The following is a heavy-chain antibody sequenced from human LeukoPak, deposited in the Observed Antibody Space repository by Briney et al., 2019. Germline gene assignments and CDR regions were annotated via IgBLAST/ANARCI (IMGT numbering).Heavy chain of an antibody. CDR2: ISAYNGNT. V-gene: IGHV1-18*01. D-gene: IGHD2/OR15-2a*01. Sequence: ASVKVSCKASGYTFTSYGISWVRQAPGQGLEWMGWISAYNGNTNYAQKLQGRVTMTTDTSTSTAYMELRSLRSDDTAVYYCAKSTFTGPSPYYYYYYMDVWGKGTTVTVSS. CDR3: AKSTFTGPSPYYYYYYMDV. J-gene: IGHJ6*03. CDR1: GYTFTSYG.